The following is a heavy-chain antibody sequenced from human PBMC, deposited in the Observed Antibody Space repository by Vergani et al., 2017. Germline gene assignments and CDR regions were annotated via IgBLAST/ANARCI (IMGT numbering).Heavy chain of an antibody. V-gene: IGHV5-51*01. CDR3: ARAQGFSYNYGSDY. Sequence: EVPLVPSGAEVKKPGESLKISCKASGYNFPIHWIGWVRQMPGKGLEWMGVIYPGDSDTRYNPSFQGQVIISVDKSVSTVYLQWSNLKASDTAMYYCARAQGFSYNYGSDYWGQGTLVTVSS. CDR1: GYNFPIHW. J-gene: IGHJ4*02. CDR2: IYPGDSDT. D-gene: IGHD3-16*01.